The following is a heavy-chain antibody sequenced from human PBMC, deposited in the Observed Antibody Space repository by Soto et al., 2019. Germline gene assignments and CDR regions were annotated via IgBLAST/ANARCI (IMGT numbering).Heavy chain of an antibody. CDR1: GFTFSSYS. Sequence: GGSLRLSCAASGFTFSSYSMNWVRQAPGKGLEWVSYISSSSSTIYYADSVKGRFTISRDNAKNSLYLQMNSLRAEDTAVYYCAKDLELYCSSTSCLVIDYWGQGTLVTVSS. D-gene: IGHD2-2*01. CDR3: AKDLELYCSSTSCLVIDY. CDR2: ISSSSSTI. V-gene: IGHV3-48*01. J-gene: IGHJ4*02.